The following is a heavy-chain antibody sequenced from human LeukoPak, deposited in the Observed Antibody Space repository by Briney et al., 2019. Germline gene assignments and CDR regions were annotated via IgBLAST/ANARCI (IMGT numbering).Heavy chain of an antibody. CDR1: GYSFTSYW. J-gene: IGHJ6*02. Sequence: GESLKISCKGSGYSFTSYWISWVRQMPGKGLEWRGRIDPSDSYTNYSPSFQSHVTISADKSISTAYLQWSSLKASDTARYYCARHVFDSSGWYGMDVWGQGTTVTVSS. V-gene: IGHV5-10-1*01. CDR3: ARHVFDSSGWYGMDV. D-gene: IGHD6-25*01. CDR2: IDPSDSYT.